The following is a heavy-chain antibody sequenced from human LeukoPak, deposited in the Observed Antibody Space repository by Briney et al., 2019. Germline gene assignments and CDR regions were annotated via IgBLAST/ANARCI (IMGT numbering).Heavy chain of an antibody. CDR2: IWYDGSNK. J-gene: IGHJ5*01. V-gene: IGHV3-33*06. Sequence: GGSLRLSCAVSGFTFSSYGMYWVRQAPRKGLEWVAVIWYDGSNKYYADSVKGRFTISRDNSKNTLYLQMNSLRAEDTAVYYCAKGYSGYGWGTDWFDSWGQGTLVTVSS. CDR3: AKGYSGYGWGTDWFDS. CDR1: GFTFSSYG. D-gene: IGHD5-12*01.